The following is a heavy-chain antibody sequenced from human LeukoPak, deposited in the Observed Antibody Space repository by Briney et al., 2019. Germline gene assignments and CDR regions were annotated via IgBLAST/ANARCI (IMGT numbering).Heavy chain of an antibody. CDR3: ARGPLSLPQYYDSSGYYH. V-gene: IGHV1-2*02. D-gene: IGHD3-22*01. J-gene: IGHJ5*02. CDR1: GYTFTSYG. CDR2: INPNSGGT. Sequence: GASVKVSCKASGYTFTSYGISWVRQAPGQGLAWMGWINPNSGGTNYAQKFQGRVTMTRDTSISTAYMELSRLRSDDTAVYYCARGPLSLPQYYDSSGYYHWGQGTLVTVSS.